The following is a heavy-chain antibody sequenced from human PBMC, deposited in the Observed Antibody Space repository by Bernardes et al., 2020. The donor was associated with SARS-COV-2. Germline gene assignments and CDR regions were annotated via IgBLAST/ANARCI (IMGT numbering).Heavy chain of an antibody. J-gene: IGHJ4*02. CDR1: GFTLSNYG. V-gene: IGHV3-33*01. D-gene: IGHD5-18*01. Sequence: GGSLRLSCAASGFTLSNYGMQWVRQAPGKGLEWMAVIWYDGSNKYYADSVKGRFTISRDNSENTLYLQMNSLRAEDTAVYYCARGYNYGDHWGQGILVTVSS. CDR3: ARGYNYGDH. CDR2: IWYDGSNK.